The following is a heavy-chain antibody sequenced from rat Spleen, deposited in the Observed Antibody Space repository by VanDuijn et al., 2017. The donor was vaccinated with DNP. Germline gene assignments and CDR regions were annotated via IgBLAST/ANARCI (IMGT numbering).Heavy chain of an antibody. V-gene: IGHV3-1*01. CDR1: GYSITSHY. CDR3: ARWGNYFDF. Sequence: EVQLQQSGPGLVRPSQSLSLTCSVTGYSITSHYWGWIRKFPGNKMEWIGHISYSAFTTYNPSLKSRIPITRDTSKNQFFLHLSSVTTEDTATYYCARWGNYFDFWGQGVMVTVSS. CDR2: ISYSAFT. J-gene: IGHJ2*01.